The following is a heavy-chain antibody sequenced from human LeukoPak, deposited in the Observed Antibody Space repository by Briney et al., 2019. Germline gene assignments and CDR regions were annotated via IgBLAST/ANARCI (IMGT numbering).Heavy chain of an antibody. D-gene: IGHD4-17*01. CDR2: ISGSGGST. CDR1: GFTFSSYA. J-gene: IGHJ4*02. CDR3: AKDRDYGDYIY. Sequence: GGSLRLSCAASGFTFSSYAMSWVRQAPGKGLEWVSAISGSGGSTYYADSVKGRFTISRDISKNTLYLQMNSLRAEDTAVYYCAKDRDYGDYIYWGQGTLVTVSS. V-gene: IGHV3-23*01.